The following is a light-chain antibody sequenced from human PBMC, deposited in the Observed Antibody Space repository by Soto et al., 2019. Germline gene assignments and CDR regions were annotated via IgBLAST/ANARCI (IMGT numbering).Light chain of an antibody. V-gene: IGLV2-14*01. CDR3: TSYTSSITYV. CDR1: SSDVGGYNY. J-gene: IGLJ1*01. CDR2: DVS. Sequence: QSALTQPASVSGSPGQSITISCTGTSSDVGGYNYVSWYQQHPGKAPKLMIYDVSNRPSGVSSRFSGSKSGNTASLTISGLQAEDGADYYCTSYTSSITYVFGTGTKLTVL.